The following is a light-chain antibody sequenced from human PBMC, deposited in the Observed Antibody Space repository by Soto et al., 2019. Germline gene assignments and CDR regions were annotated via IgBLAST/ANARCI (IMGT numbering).Light chain of an antibody. Sequence: EIVMTQSPATLSVSPVERATLSCRASQSVSSNLAWYQQKPGQAPRLLTYGASTRATGIPARFSGSGSGTEFTLTISSLQSEDFAVYYCQQYNNWPPWTFGQGTKVDIK. V-gene: IGKV3-15*01. CDR2: GAS. CDR1: QSVSSN. J-gene: IGKJ1*01. CDR3: QQYNNWPPWT.